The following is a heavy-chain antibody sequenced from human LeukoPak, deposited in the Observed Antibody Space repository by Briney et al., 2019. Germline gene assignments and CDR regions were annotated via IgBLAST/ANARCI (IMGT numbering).Heavy chain of an antibody. CDR1: GFTFSSYG. V-gene: IGHV3-23*01. CDR3: ARVIGWDEPFDI. D-gene: IGHD1-26*01. J-gene: IGHJ3*02. Sequence: GGSLRLSCAASGFTFSSYGMSWVRQAPGKGLEWVSAITGSGGTTYYADSVKGRFTISRDNSKNTLYMQMNSLRAGDTAVYYCARVIGWDEPFDIWGQGTMVTVSS. CDR2: ITGSGGTT.